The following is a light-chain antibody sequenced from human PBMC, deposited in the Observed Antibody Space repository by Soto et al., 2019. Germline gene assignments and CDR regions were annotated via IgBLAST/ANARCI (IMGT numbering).Light chain of an antibody. Sequence: VCTQSPSPLSLSPSERATPSCRSSQSVSSSYLAWYQQKPGHAPRLLIYGASSRATGIPDRFSGSWSGTDCTLTISRLEPEDVTVYYCQQNGNSTWTLGQGTKVDI. CDR3: QQNGNSTWT. J-gene: IGKJ1*01. CDR1: QSVSSSY. V-gene: IGKV3-20*01. CDR2: GAS.